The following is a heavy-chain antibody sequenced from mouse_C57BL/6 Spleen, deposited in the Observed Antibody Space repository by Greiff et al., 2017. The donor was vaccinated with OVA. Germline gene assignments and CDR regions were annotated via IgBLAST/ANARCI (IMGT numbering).Heavy chain of an antibody. D-gene: IGHD1-1*01. Sequence: EVKLMESGGGLVKPGGSLKLSCAASGFTFSSYTMSWVRQTPEKRLEWVATISGGGGNTYYPDSVKGRFTISRDNAKNTLYLQMSSLRSEDTASYYCARHLRYFDYWGQGTTLTVSS. CDR3: ARHLRYFDY. V-gene: IGHV5-9*01. CDR1: GFTFSSYT. CDR2: ISGGGGNT. J-gene: IGHJ2*01.